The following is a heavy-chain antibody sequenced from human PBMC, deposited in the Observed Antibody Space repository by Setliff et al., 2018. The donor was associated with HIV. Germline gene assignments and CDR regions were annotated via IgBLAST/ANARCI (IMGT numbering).Heavy chain of an antibody. Sequence: GGSLRLSCAASGFTFSSYWMHWVRQAPGKGLEWVSGINWNGGSTGYADSVKGRFTISRDNAKNSLYLQMNSLRAEDTAMYYCATDPGYSSTWYSESFQHWGQGTVVTVSS. CDR2: INWNGGST. CDR1: GFTFSSYW. D-gene: IGHD6-13*01. V-gene: IGHV3-20*04. J-gene: IGHJ1*01. CDR3: ATDPGYSSTWYSESFQH.